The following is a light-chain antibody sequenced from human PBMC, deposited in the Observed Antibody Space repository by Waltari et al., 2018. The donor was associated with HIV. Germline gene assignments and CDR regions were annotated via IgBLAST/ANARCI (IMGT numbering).Light chain of an antibody. CDR1: QSVSSN. J-gene: IGKJ1*01. Sequence: EIVLTQSPATLSVSPGERATLSCRARQSVSSNLAWYPQNPGQAPRLLISGASTRANGIPARFGGSGSGTEFTLTISSLQSEDFAVYYCQQYNNWLWTFGQGTKVEIK. CDR2: GAS. V-gene: IGKV3-15*01. CDR3: QQYNNWLWT.